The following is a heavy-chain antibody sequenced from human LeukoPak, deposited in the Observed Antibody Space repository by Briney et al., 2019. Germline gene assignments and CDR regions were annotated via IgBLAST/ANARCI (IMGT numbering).Heavy chain of an antibody. V-gene: IGHV4-30-2*01. CDR3: ARKPIINNAWYYFDC. J-gene: IGHJ4*02. D-gene: IGHD1/OR15-1a*01. Sequence: SQTLSLTCAVSGGSISSGGYSWSWIRQPPGKGLEWIGYIYHSGSTYYNPSLKSRVTISVDRSKNQFSLKLSSVTAADTAVYYCARKPIINNAWYYFDCWGQGIMVAVSS. CDR1: GGSISSGGYS. CDR2: IYHSGST.